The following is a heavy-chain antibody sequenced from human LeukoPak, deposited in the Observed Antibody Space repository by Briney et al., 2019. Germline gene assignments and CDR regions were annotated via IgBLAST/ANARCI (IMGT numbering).Heavy chain of an antibody. CDR3: ARGGDLGYGDSRLYYYGMDV. Sequence: GASVKVSCKASVGTFSSYAISWVRPAPGQGLEWVGRIIPILGIANYAQKFQGRVTITADKSTSTAYMELSSLRSEDTAVYYCARGGDLGYGDSRLYYYGMDVWGQGTTVTVSS. CDR1: VGTFSSYA. V-gene: IGHV1-69*04. J-gene: IGHJ6*02. D-gene: IGHD4-17*01. CDR2: IIPILGIA.